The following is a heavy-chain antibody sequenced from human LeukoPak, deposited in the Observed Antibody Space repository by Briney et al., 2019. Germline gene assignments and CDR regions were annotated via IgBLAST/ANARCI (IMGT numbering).Heavy chain of an antibody. CDR3: AKDHFPYRALCTFDY. CDR1: GFTVSSNY. D-gene: IGHD3-3*02. J-gene: IGHJ4*02. Sequence: GGSLRLSCAASGFTVSSNYMSWGRHAPGKGLEGGSVIYSGGSTYYTDSVKGRFTISRDNSKNTLYLQMNSLRAEDTAVYYCAKDHFPYRALCTFDYWGQGTLVTVSS. CDR2: IYSGGST. V-gene: IGHV3-53*05.